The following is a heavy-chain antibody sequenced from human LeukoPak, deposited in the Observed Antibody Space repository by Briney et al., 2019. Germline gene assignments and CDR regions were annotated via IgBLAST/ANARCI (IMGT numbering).Heavy chain of an antibody. V-gene: IGHV3-33*07. CDR1: GFIFRNYG. D-gene: IGHD6-19*01. Sequence: PGGSLRLSCAASGFIFRNYGMYWVRQAPGKGLEWVAVIWHDGSAEFYADSVKGRFSISRDDSKNTVYLQMNSLRVGDTALYYCARDSRGGWSGYFDLWGQGIVVTVSS. J-gene: IGHJ4*02. CDR2: IWHDGSAE. CDR3: ARDSRGGWSGYFDL.